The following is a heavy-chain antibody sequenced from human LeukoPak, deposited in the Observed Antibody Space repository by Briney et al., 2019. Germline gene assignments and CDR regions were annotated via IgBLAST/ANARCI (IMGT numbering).Heavy chain of an antibody. CDR2: IYTSGST. CDR1: GGSISSYY. V-gene: IGHV4-4*07. Sequence: PSETLSLTCTVSGGSISSYYWSWTRQPAGKGLEWIGRIYTSGSTNYNPSLKSRVTMSVDTSKNQFFLKLSSVTAADTAVYYCARLVLWFGEFYFDYWGQGTLVTVSS. J-gene: IGHJ4*02. D-gene: IGHD3-10*01. CDR3: ARLVLWFGEFYFDY.